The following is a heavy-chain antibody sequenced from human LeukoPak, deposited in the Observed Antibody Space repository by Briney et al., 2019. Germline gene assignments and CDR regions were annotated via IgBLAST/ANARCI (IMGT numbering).Heavy chain of an antibody. CDR3: ARGDGYNYWDY. CDR2: IYSGGST. Sequence: GGSLRLSCAASGFTVSSNYMSWIRQAPGKGLEWVSVIYSGGSTYYADSVKGRFTISRDNSKNTVYLQMDSLRAEDTAVYYCARGDGYNYWDYWGQGTLVTVSS. V-gene: IGHV3-53*01. J-gene: IGHJ4*02. CDR1: GFTVSSNY. D-gene: IGHD5-24*01.